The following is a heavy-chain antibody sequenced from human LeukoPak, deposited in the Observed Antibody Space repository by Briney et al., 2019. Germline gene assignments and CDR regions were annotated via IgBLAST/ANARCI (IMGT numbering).Heavy chain of an antibody. D-gene: IGHD3-22*01. CDR1: GFTFSSYA. V-gene: IGHV3-23*01. CDR3: AKDRAPTLLRNSFDS. Sequence: PGGSLRLSCAASGFTFSSYAMSWVRQAPGKGLEWVSAISGSGGSTYYADSVKGRFTISRDNSKNSLYLQMNSLRIEDTALYYCAKDRAPTLLRNSFDSWGQGTLVTVSS. J-gene: IGHJ4*02. CDR2: ISGSGGST.